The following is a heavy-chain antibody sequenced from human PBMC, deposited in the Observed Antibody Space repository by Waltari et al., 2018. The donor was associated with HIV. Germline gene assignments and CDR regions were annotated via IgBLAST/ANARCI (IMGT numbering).Heavy chain of an antibody. Sequence: QVQLVQSGAEVKKHGASVKVSCKASGYTFTSYGISWVRPAPGQGLEWMGWISAYNGNTNYAQKLQGRVTMTTDTSTSTAYMELRSLRSDDTAVYYCARANQGEWELLEFDYWGQGTLVTVSS. J-gene: IGHJ4*02. CDR3: ARANQGEWELLEFDY. CDR2: ISAYNGNT. D-gene: IGHD1-26*01. V-gene: IGHV1-18*01. CDR1: GYTFTSYG.